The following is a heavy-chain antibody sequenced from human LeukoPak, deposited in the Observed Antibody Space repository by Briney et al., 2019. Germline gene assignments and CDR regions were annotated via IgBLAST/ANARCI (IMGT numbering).Heavy chain of an antibody. D-gene: IGHD4-17*01. Sequence: PGGSLRLSCAASGFIFSNYAMSWVRQAPGKGLEWVSTVSGSATNTYYADSVKGRFTVSRDNSKNPLYLQMNSLRADDTAVYYCAKGFQTYGELSFDGWGQGTLVTVSS. V-gene: IGHV3-23*01. CDR2: VSGSATNT. CDR1: GFIFSNYA. J-gene: IGHJ4*02. CDR3: AKGFQTYGELSFDG.